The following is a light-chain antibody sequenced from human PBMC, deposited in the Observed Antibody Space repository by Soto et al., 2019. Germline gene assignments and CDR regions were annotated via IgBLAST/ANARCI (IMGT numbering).Light chain of an antibody. Sequence: EIVLTQSPGTLSLSPGERVTLSCRASQSVSSNSLAWYQHKPGQAPRLLIYGVSSRATAIPDRFSGSGSGTDFTLTISRLEPEDFAVYYCLQYGSSAWTFGQGTKVDI. CDR3: LQYGSSAWT. J-gene: IGKJ1*01. CDR1: QSVSSNS. V-gene: IGKV3-20*01. CDR2: GVS.